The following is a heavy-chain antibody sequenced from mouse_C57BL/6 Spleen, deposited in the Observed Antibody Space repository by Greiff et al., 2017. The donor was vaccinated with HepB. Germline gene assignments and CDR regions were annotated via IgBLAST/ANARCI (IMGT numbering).Heavy chain of an antibody. CDR3: AGLRRAY. Sequence: QVQLKESGPELVKPGASVKISCKASGYAFSSSWMNWVKQRPGKGLEWIGRIYPGDGDTNYNGKFKGKATLTADKSSSTAYMQRSSLTSEDSAVYFCAGLRRAYWGQGTLVTVSA. D-gene: IGHD2-4*01. V-gene: IGHV1-82*01. CDR2: IYPGDGDT. J-gene: IGHJ3*01. CDR1: GYAFSSSW.